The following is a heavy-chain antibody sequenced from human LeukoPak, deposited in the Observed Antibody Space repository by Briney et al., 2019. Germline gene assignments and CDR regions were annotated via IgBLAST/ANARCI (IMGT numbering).Heavy chain of an antibody. Sequence: GGTLRLSCAASGFTFSSYGMHWVRQAPGKGLEWVAVISYDGSYKNHADSVKGRFSISRDNSKNTLYLQMNSLRVEDTAVYYCAKGLIYCSGGSCSGGYFDYWGQGTLVTVSS. CDR1: GFTFSSYG. CDR2: ISYDGSYK. V-gene: IGHV3-30*18. CDR3: AKGLIYCSGGSCSGGYFDY. D-gene: IGHD2-15*01. J-gene: IGHJ4*02.